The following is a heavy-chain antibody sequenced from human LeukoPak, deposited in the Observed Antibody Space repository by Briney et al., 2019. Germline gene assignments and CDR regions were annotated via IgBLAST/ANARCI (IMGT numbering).Heavy chain of an antibody. V-gene: IGHV2-5*01. CDR1: GFSLSTSGVG. CDR2: IYWNDDK. D-gene: IGHD5-12*01. CDR3: AHRIVAGYYYGMDV. Sequence: SGPTLVNPTQTLTLTCTFSGFSLSTSGVGVGWIRQPPGKALEWLALIYWNDDKRYSLSLKSRLTITKDTSKNQVVLTMTNMDPVDTATYYCAHRIVAGYYYGMDVWGQGTTVTVSS. J-gene: IGHJ6*02.